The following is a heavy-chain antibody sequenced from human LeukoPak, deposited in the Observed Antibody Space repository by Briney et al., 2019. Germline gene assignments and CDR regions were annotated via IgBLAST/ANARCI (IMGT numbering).Heavy chain of an antibody. V-gene: IGHV3-23*01. D-gene: IGHD2-15*01. J-gene: IGHJ4*02. CDR3: VEDVVVIVAAKPGI. Sequence: GGSLRLSCAASGFNFNTYAVSWVRQAPGKGLEWVSSISGSGDSTYYADAVKGRFTISRDNTKNTLYLQMNSLRAEDTAVYYCVEDVVVIVAAKPGIWGQGTLVTVSS. CDR2: ISGSGDST. CDR1: GFNFNTYA.